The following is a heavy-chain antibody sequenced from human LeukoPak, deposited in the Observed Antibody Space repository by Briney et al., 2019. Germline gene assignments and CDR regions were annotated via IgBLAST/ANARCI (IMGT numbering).Heavy chain of an antibody. V-gene: IGHV5-10-1*01. CDR2: IDPSDSYT. D-gene: IGHD3-10*01. J-gene: IGHJ4*02. Sequence: GESLRISCKGSGYSFSSYWINWGRQMPGKGLEWMGRIDPSDSYTNYNPSFQGHVTISADKSISTAYLQWSSLMASDTAMYYCARHTISDSWGQGTQVTVSS. CDR3: ARHTISDS. CDR1: GYSFSSYW.